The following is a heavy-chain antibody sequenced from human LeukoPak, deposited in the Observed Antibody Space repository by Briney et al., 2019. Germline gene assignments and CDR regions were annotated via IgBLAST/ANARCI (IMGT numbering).Heavy chain of an antibody. Sequence: VASMKVSCKASGYTFTSYDINWVRQATGQGLEWMGWMNPNSGNTGYAQKFQGRVTMTRDTSISTAYMELSSLRSEDTAVYYCARGLGYYGSGSYHYWGQRTLVTVSS. CDR3: ARGLGYYGSGSYHY. V-gene: IGHV1-8*01. J-gene: IGHJ4*02. D-gene: IGHD3-10*01. CDR1: GYTFTSYD. CDR2: MNPNSGNT.